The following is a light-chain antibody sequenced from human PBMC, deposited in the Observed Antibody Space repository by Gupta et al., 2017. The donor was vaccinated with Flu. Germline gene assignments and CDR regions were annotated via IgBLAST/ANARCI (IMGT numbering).Light chain of an antibody. CDR1: SSDIGGYNY. Sequence: QSALTQPASVSGSPGQSITISCTGTSSDIGGYNYVSWYQQHPGKAPKLMIYEVTNRPSGVSNRFSGSESGNSASLTISGLQADDEADYYCSSYTSSSTLVFGGGTKLTGL. CDR2: EVT. V-gene: IGLV2-14*01. J-gene: IGLJ3*02. CDR3: SSYTSSSTLV.